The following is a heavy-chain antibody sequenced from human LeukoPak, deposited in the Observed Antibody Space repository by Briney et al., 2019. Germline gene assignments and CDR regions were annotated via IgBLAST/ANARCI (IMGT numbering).Heavy chain of an antibody. CDR3: ARPPKFGKNYIAV. V-gene: IGHV4-34*01. D-gene: IGHD3-10*02. CDR2: INHSGST. CDR1: GGSFSGYY. J-gene: IGHJ6*03. Sequence: PSETLSLTCAVYGGSFSGYYWSWIRQPPGKGLEWIGEINHSGSTNYNPSLKSRVTISVDTSKNQFSLKLSSLTAADTAVYYCARPPKFGKNYIAVGGKGTTVTISS.